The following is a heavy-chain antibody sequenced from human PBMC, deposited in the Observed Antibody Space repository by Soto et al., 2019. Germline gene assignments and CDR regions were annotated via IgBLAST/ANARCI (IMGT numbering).Heavy chain of an antibody. Sequence: GGSLRLSCAASGFTFSSYAMSWVRQAPGKGLEWVSAISGSGGSTYYADSVKGRFTISRDNSKNTLYLQMNSLRAEDTAVYYCANAIAVAGTLNFDYWGQGTLVTLSS. CDR2: ISGSGGST. D-gene: IGHD6-19*01. CDR1: GFTFSSYA. J-gene: IGHJ4*02. CDR3: ANAIAVAGTLNFDY. V-gene: IGHV3-23*01.